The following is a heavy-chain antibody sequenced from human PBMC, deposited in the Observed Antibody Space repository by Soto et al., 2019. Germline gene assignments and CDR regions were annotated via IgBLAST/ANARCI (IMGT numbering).Heavy chain of an antibody. D-gene: IGHD3-3*01. CDR1: GFTFSNFV. CDR2: ISFDGTNK. J-gene: IGHJ6*02. CDR3: ARVPKYYDFWSGPPGYYYYYGMDV. Sequence: GGSLRLSCAASGFTFSNFVMHWVRQAPGKGLEWVALISFDGTNKFYADSLKGRFSISRDNSKDTLYLQMHSLRPEDTAVYYCARVPKYYDFWSGPPGYYYYYGMDVWGQGTTVTVSS. V-gene: IGHV3-30*17.